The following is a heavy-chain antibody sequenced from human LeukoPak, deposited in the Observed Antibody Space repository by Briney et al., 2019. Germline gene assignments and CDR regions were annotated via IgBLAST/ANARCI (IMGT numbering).Heavy chain of an antibody. V-gene: IGHV3-48*03. D-gene: IGHD3-10*01. J-gene: IGHJ3*02. CDR1: GFLFSSYE. CDR2: ISSSGSTI. CDR3: AKSITMVRGVYDAFDI. Sequence: GGSLRLSCAASGFLFSSYEMNWVRQAPGKGLEWVAYISSSGSTIYYADSVKGRFTISRDNSKNTLYVQMNSLRAEDTAVYYCAKSITMVRGVYDAFDIWGQGTMVTVSS.